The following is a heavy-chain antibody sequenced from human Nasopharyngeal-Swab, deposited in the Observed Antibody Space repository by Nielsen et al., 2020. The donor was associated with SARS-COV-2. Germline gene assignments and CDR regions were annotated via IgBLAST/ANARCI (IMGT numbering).Heavy chain of an antibody. CDR2: IYTSGST. Sequence: SETLSLTCTVSGGSISSYYWSWIRQPAGKGLEWIGRIYTSGSTNYNPSLKSRVTISVDKSKNQFSLKLSSVTAADTAVYYCARAQPDSSGYFIGYYYYYMDVWGKGTTVTVSS. CDR1: GGSISSYY. J-gene: IGHJ6*03. D-gene: IGHD3-22*01. V-gene: IGHV4-4*07. CDR3: ARAQPDSSGYFIGYYYYYMDV.